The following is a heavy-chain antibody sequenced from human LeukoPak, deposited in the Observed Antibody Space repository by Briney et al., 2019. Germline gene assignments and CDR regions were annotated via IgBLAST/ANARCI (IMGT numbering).Heavy chain of an antibody. Sequence: GGSLRLSCAASGFTFSDYGIHWVRQAPGKGLEWVAVIWSDGSNKYYADSVKGRFAISRDNSKKALYLQMNSLRVEDTAVYYCVRASGSFDYWGQGTLVTVSS. J-gene: IGHJ4*02. CDR2: IWSDGSNK. D-gene: IGHD3-10*01. CDR1: GFTFSDYG. V-gene: IGHV3-33*01. CDR3: VRASGSFDY.